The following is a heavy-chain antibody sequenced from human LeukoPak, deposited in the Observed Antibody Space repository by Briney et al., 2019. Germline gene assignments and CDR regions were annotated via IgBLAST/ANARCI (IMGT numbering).Heavy chain of an antibody. J-gene: IGHJ4*02. CDR2: ISGSGGST. CDR3: ATSGGSYYIPVY. D-gene: IGHD1-26*01. Sequence: GGSLRLCCAASGFTFSSYAMSWVRQAPGKGLEWVSAISGSGGSTYYADSVKGRFTISRDNSKNTLYLQMNSLRAEDTAVYYCATSGGSYYIPVYWGQGTLVTVSS. CDR1: GFTFSSYA. V-gene: IGHV3-23*01.